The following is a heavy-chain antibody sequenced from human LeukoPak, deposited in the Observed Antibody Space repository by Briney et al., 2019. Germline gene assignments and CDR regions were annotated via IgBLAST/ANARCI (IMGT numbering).Heavy chain of an antibody. D-gene: IGHD4-11*01. J-gene: IGHJ6*03. V-gene: IGHV4-4*07. CDR2: IYTSGST. Sequence: SETLSLTCTVSGGSISSYYWSWIRQPAGKGLEWIGRIYTSGSTNYNPSLKSRVTMSVDTSKNQFSLKLSSVTAADTAVYYCARDKGKGGTTSPGYYYYMDVWGKGTTVTVSS. CDR1: GGSISSYY. CDR3: ARDKGKGGTTSPGYYYYMDV.